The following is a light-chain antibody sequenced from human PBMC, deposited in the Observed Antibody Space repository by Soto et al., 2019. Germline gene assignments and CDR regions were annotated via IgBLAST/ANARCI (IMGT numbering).Light chain of an antibody. CDR3: SSYTSSSPPYVV. V-gene: IGLV2-14*01. CDR2: DVS. CDR1: SSDVGGYNY. J-gene: IGLJ2*01. Sequence: QSALTQPASVSGSPGQSITISCTGTSSDVGGYNYVSWYQQHPGKAPKLMIYDVSNRPSGVSNRFSGSKSGNTASLTISGLQAEDEDAYCCSSYTSSSPPYVVFGGGTKLTVL.